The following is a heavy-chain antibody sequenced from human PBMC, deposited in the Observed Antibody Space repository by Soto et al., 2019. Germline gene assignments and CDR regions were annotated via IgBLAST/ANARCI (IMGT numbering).Heavy chain of an antibody. V-gene: IGHV6-1*01. CDR1: GNSVSSNSAA. CDR2: THYRSKWYP. CDR3: TFVYGSGIGGCFDP. Sequence: QVQLQQSGPGLVKPSQTLSLTCAISGNSVSSNSAAWHWIRQSPSRGLEWLGRTHYRSKWYPDYAVSVKTRITISPDISKNQFSLQLNSVTPEDTAVYYCTFVYGSGIGGCFDPWGQGTLVTVSS. D-gene: IGHD3-10*01. J-gene: IGHJ5*02.